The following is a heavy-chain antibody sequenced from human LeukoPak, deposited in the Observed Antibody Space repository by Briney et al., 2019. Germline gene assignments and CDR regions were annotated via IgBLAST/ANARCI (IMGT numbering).Heavy chain of an antibody. CDR1: GFILTNYG. V-gene: IGHV3-23*01. Sequence: GGSLRLSCAASGFILTNYGFGWVRQAPGKGLGCVSGITGSGTHKNHAASVKGRFTISRDNSKNSVYLQMTSLRVEDTAVYYCAGSGGLDVWGQGTTVTVSS. CDR2: ITGSGTHK. J-gene: IGHJ6*02. CDR3: AGSGGLDV.